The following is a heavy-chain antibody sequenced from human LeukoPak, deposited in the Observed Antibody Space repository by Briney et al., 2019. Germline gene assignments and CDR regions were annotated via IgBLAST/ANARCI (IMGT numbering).Heavy chain of an antibody. CDR2: INPSGGGT. V-gene: IGHV1-46*01. D-gene: IGHD1-20*01. Sequence: GASVKVSCKASGYTFTCYYMHLVRQAPGPGLEWMGIINPSGGGTSYAQKFQGRVTMTRDTATSTVYMELSSLRSEDTAVYYCARDRIIGGSSGRWFDPWGQGTLVTVSS. CDR3: ARDRIIGGSSGRWFDP. J-gene: IGHJ5*02. CDR1: GYTFTCYY.